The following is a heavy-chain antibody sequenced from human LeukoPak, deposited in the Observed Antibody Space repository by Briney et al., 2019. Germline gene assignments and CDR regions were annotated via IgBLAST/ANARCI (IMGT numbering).Heavy chain of an antibody. J-gene: IGHJ6*02. CDR3: AKGQEAYYYGMDA. CDR2: ISATGAST. CDR1: GFTFSSYW. V-gene: IGHV3-23*01. Sequence: GGSLRLSCVVSGFTFSSYWTQWVRQARGKGLVWVSCISATGASTYYADGGKGRFTISRDKSKNTLFLQMNSLRAEDTARYFCAKGQEAYYYGMDAWGQGTTVTVSS.